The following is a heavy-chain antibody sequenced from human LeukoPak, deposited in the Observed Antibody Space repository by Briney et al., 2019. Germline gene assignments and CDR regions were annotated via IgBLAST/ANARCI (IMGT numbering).Heavy chain of an antibody. CDR3: AKVSNYDSYYYMDV. CDR1: GFTFSSYA. CDR2: ISGSGGTT. V-gene: IGHV3-23*01. J-gene: IGHJ6*03. D-gene: IGHD3-22*01. Sequence: PGGSLRLSCEVSGFTFSSYAMTWVRQAPGKGLEWVSAISGSGGTTYYSDSVKGQFTISRDSSKNTLYLQMNSLRAEDTAVHYCAKVSNYDSYYYMDVWGKGTTVTVSS.